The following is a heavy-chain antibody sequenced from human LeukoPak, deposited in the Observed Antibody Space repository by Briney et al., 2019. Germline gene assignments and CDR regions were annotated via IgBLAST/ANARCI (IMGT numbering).Heavy chain of an antibody. CDR3: AKASGSDWGFDY. V-gene: IGHV3-23*01. CDR2: ISGSGGST. D-gene: IGHD1-26*01. Sequence: GGSLRLSCAASGFTFSSYAVSWVRQAPGKGLEWVSAISGSGGSTYYADSVKGRFTISGDNSKNTLYLQMNSLRAEDTAVYYCAKASGSDWGFDYWGQGTLVTVSS. CDR1: GFTFSSYA. J-gene: IGHJ4*02.